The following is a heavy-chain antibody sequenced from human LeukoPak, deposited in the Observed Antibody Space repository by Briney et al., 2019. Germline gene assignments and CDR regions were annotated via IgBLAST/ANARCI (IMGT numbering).Heavy chain of an antibody. V-gene: IGHV4-4*07. CDR2: IYTSGST. J-gene: IGHJ5*02. D-gene: IGHD2-2*01. CDR3: ARDRLYCSSTSCSAWFDP. Sequence: SETLSLTCTVSGGSVSSYYWSWIRQPAGTGLEWIGRIYTSGSTNYNPSLKSRVTMSVDTSKNQFSLKLSSVTAADTAVYYCARDRLYCSSTSCSAWFDPWGQGTLVTVSS. CDR1: GGSVSSYY.